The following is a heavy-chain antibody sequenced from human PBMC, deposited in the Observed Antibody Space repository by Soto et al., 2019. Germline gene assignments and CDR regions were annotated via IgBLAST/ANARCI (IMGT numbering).Heavy chain of an antibody. J-gene: IGHJ4*02. CDR3: AKPPDYNWNDY. CDR2: VSGSGGST. D-gene: IGHD1-20*01. V-gene: IGHV3-23*01. Sequence: EVQLLESGGGLVQPGGSLRLSCAASGFTFSSYAMSWVRQAPGKGLEWISAVSGSGGSTYYADSVKGRFTISRDNSKDTLHPQMCNLRAEDTAVYYCAKPPDYNWNDYWGQGTLVTVSP. CDR1: GFTFSSYA.